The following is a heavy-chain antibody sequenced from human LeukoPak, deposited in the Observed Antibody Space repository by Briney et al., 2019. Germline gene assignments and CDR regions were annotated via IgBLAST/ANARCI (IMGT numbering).Heavy chain of an antibody. CDR1: GDSISSSSHY. D-gene: IGHD6-19*01. CDR2: IYCSGST. J-gene: IGHJ4*02. V-gene: IGHV4-39*01. CDR3: ARGAGKDGPDY. Sequence: PSETLSLTCTVSGDSISSSSHYWGWIRQPPGKGLEWIGSIYCSGSTYYNPSLKSRLTITTDTSKNQLSLKLSSVTAADTAVYYCARGAGKDGPDYWGQGTLVTVSS.